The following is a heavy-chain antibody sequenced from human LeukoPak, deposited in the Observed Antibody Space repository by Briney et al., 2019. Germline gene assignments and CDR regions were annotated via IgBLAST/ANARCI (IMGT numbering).Heavy chain of an antibody. CDR1: GGTFSSYA. V-gene: IGHV1-69*04. CDR3: ARDSGYDSSAWFDP. Sequence: ASVKVSCKASGGTFSSYAISWVRQAPGQGPEWMGRIIPILGIANYAQKFQGRVTITADKSTSTAYMELSSLRSEDTAVYYCARDSGYDSSAWFDPWGQGTLVTVSS. J-gene: IGHJ5*02. D-gene: IGHD3-22*01. CDR2: IIPILGIA.